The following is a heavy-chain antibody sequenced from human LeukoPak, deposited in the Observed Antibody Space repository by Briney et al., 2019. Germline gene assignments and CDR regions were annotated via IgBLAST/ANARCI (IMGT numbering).Heavy chain of an antibody. CDR2: IKQDGSEK. Sequence: GGSLRLSCAASGFTFSSYAMSWVRQAPGKGLEWVANIKQDGSEKYYVDTVKGRFTISRDNAKNSLYLQMNSLRAEDTAVYYCARELAAAPRDFDSWGQGTLVTVSS. J-gene: IGHJ4*02. CDR1: GFTFSSYA. CDR3: ARELAAAPRDFDS. V-gene: IGHV3-7*01. D-gene: IGHD6-13*01.